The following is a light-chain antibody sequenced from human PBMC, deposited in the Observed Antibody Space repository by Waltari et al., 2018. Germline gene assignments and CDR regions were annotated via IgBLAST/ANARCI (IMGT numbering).Light chain of an antibody. CDR1: SGSVSTTSY. CDR3: ALYMGSGIWV. Sequence: QTVVTQEPSLSVSPGGTVTLTCALSSGSVSTTSYATWYQQTPGQAPRTVVYKANARSSGVPDRFSGSILGNTAALTITGAQADDESDYYCALYMGSGIWVFGGGTKLTVL. J-gene: IGLJ3*02. CDR2: KAN. V-gene: IGLV8-61*01.